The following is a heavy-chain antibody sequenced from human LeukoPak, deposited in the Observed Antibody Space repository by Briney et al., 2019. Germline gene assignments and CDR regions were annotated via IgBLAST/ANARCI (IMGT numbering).Heavy chain of an antibody. J-gene: IGHJ6*02. D-gene: IGHD4-17*01. V-gene: IGHV1-69*04. Sequence: SVNLSCKASGCTFTSNAISWLRQVTRQALEWMGRIIPILGIANYAQKFQGRVTITADKSTSTAYMELSSLRSEDTAVYYCARNTVTETPTYYYYGMDVWGQGTTVTVSS. CDR1: GCTFTSNA. CDR2: IIPILGIA. CDR3: ARNTVTETPTYYYYGMDV.